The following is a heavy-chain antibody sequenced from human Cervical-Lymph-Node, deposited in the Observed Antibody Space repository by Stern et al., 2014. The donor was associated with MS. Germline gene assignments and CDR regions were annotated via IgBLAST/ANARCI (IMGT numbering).Heavy chain of an antibody. CDR3: ASSIVVVPAAENKGFDP. D-gene: IGHD2-2*01. CDR1: GFNFSSFA. V-gene: IGHV3-21*01. CDR2: ISSTSTYI. Sequence: EVQLVESGGGLVKPGGSLRVSCAAYGFNFSSFAMNWVRQAPGKGLEWVSSISSTSTYIYYADSVKGRFTVSRDNAKNSLFLQMTSLRAEDTAVYYCASSIVVVPAAENKGFDPWGQGTLVTVSS. J-gene: IGHJ5*02.